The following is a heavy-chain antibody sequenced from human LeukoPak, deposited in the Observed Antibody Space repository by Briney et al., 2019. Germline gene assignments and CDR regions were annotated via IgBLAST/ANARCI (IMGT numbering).Heavy chain of an antibody. Sequence: GGSLRLSCAGSGFTVSSNYMSWVRQAPGKGLEWVSVIYSGGSTYYADSVRGRFTISRDNSKNRLYLQMNSLRAEDTAVYYCAREYCSSISCSSDDAFDIRGQGTMVTVSS. J-gene: IGHJ3*02. D-gene: IGHD2-2*01. CDR2: IYSGGST. CDR1: GFTVSSNY. CDR3: AREYCSSISCSSDDAFDI. V-gene: IGHV3-66*02.